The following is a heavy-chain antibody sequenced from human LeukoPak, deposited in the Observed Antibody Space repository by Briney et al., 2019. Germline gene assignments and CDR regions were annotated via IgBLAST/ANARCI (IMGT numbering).Heavy chain of an antibody. J-gene: IGHJ4*02. CDR3: AKVAKYYYGPETYYFFEQ. D-gene: IGHD3-10*01. V-gene: IGHV3-7*01. CDR2: INQDGTEK. Sequence: PGESLRLSCAASGFPFSTYWMSWVRQAPGKGLEWVANINQDGTEKYYVDSVKGRFTISRDYAKNSLYLQMNSLRVEGTAVYYCAKVAKYYYGPETYYFFEQWGQGTPVTASS. CDR1: GFPFSTYW.